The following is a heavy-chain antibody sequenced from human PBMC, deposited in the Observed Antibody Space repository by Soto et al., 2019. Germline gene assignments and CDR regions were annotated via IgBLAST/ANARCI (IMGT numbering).Heavy chain of an antibody. CDR2: VIPIFDVT. D-gene: IGHD6-13*01. Sequence: SVKVSCKASGGTSSIYTISWVRQAPGQGLEWMGRVIPIFDVTSYAQRFQGRVTITADKSTTTAYMELSSLRSEDTAVYYCARDRDNSNWPNFDYWGQGTLVTVSS. V-gene: IGHV1-69*02. CDR1: GGTSSIYT. J-gene: IGHJ4*02. CDR3: ARDRDNSNWPNFDY.